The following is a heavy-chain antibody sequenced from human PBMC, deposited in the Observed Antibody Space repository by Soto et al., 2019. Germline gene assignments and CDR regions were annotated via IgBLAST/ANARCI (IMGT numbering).Heavy chain of an antibody. J-gene: IGHJ3*02. CDR2: MNPNSGDT. CDR1: GYTFTSYD. V-gene: IGHV1-8*01. Sequence: ASVKVSCKASGYTFTSYDINWVRQATGQGLEWMGWMNPNSGDTGYAQKFQGRVTMTRNTSISTAYMELSSLRSEDTAVYYCARGSTAAGDAFDIWGQGTMVTVPS. D-gene: IGHD6-13*01. CDR3: ARGSTAAGDAFDI.